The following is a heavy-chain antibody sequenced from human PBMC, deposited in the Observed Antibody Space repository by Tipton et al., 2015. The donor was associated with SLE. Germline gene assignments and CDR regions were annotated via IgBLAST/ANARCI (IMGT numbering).Heavy chain of an antibody. V-gene: IGHV3-64*01. CDR3: ARGEYGDPLGGFDY. CDR1: GFTFSSYA. Sequence: SLRLSCAASGFTFSSYAMHWVRQAPGKGLEYVSAISNNGGSTYYANSVKGRCTISRDNSKNTLYLQMGSLRAEDMAVYYCARGEYGDPLGGFDYWGQGTLVTVSS. CDR2: ISNNGGST. D-gene: IGHD4-17*01. J-gene: IGHJ4*02.